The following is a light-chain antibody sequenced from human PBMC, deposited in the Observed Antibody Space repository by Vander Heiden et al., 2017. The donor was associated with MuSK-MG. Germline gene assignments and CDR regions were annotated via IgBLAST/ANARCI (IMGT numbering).Light chain of an antibody. CDR1: NNGSKS. CDR2: SDN. CDR3: HAWDGGSDHQAV. Sequence: SYVLTQSPAVSVAPGTTASIPCGGANNGSKSVPWYQQQQGQAPGVVSYSDNHRPSGVPERFSGFNFEGTSTLTISGVEAGDEADYYCHAWDGGSDHQAVFGGGTKLTVL. J-gene: IGLJ2*01. V-gene: IGLV3-21*04.